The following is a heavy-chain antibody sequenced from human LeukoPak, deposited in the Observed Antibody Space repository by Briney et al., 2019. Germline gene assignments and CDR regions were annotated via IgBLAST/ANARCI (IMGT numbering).Heavy chain of an antibody. CDR1: GGSISSGSYY. D-gene: IGHD1-26*01. V-gene: IGHV4-61*02. J-gene: IGHJ5*02. Sequence: SETLSLTCTVSGGSISSGSYYWSWIRQPAGKGLEWIGRIYTSGSTNYNPSLKSRVTISVDTSKNQFSLKLSSVTAADTAVYYCARLHSGSYYTWGQGTPVTVSS. CDR3: ARLHSGSYYT. CDR2: IYTSGST.